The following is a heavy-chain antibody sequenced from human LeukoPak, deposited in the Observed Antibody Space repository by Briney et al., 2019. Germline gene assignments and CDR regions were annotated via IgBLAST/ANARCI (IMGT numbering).Heavy chain of an antibody. CDR3: AKDPNRLTYYYDSSGYSPFDY. J-gene: IGHJ4*02. CDR1: GFTFSSYA. D-gene: IGHD3-22*01. CDR2: ISGSGGST. Sequence: QPGGSLRLSCAASGFTFSSYAMSWVRQAPGKGLEWVSAISGSGGSTYYADSVKGRFTVSRDNSKNTLYLQMNSLRAEDTAVYYCAKDPNRLTYYYDSSGYSPFDYWGQGTLVTVSS. V-gene: IGHV3-23*01.